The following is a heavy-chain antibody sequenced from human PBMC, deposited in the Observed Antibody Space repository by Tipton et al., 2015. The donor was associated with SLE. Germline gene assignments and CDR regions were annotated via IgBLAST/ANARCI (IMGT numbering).Heavy chain of an antibody. V-gene: IGHV4-61*02. Sequence: TLSLTCSVSGGSITSSNYYWNWIRQPAGKGLQWIGRIHSHGTTDYNLSLKSRVTLSIDMSKNHFSLKLSSVTAADTAVYFCARDRDSYGHFDYWGRGTLVAVSS. CDR3: ARDRDSYGHFDY. D-gene: IGHD5-18*01. CDR2: IHSHGTT. J-gene: IGHJ4*02. CDR1: GGSITSSNYY.